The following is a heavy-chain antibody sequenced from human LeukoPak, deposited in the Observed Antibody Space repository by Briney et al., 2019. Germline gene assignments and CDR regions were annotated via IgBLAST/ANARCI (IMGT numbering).Heavy chain of an antibody. D-gene: IGHD3-9*01. V-gene: IGHV3-21*01. CDR3: ARDLTYYDILTGYYTSHYFDY. J-gene: IGHJ4*02. CDR2: ISSSSSYI. CDR1: GFTFSSYS. Sequence: PGGSQRLSCAASGFTFSSYSMNWVRQAPGKGLEWVSSISSSSSYIYYADSVKGRFTISRDNAKNSLYLQMNSLRAEDTAVYYCARDLTYYDILTGYYTSHYFDYWGQGTLVTVSS.